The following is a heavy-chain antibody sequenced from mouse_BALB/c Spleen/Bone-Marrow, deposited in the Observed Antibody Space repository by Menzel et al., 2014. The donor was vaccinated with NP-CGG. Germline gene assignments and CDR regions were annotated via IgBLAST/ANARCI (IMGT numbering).Heavy chain of an antibody. CDR1: GFSLASYG. V-gene: IGHV2-9*02. CDR2: MWAGGST. Sequence: QVQLQQSGPGLVAPSQSLSITCTISGFSLASYGVHWVRQPPGKGLEWLGVMWAGGSTNYNSALMSKQSISKDNSESQVFLKMNSLQTHDTAMYYCARGSYFYSMDYWGQGTSVTVSS. J-gene: IGHJ4*01. CDR3: ARGSYFYSMDY.